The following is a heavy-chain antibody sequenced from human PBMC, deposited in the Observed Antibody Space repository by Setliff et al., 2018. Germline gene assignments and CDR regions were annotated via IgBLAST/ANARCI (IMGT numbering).Heavy chain of an antibody. CDR2: IYYSGNT. V-gene: IGHV4-38-2*01. Sequence: SETLSLTCAVSVYSISRDCHWGWIRQPPGKGLEWIGSIYYSGNTYYNASLKGRVTISGDTSKNQFSLKLTAVTAADTAIYYCARHRAVAGAYYFDVWGQGTLVTVS. J-gene: IGHJ4*02. CDR3: ARHRAVAGAYYFDV. D-gene: IGHD6-19*01. CDR1: VYSISRDCH.